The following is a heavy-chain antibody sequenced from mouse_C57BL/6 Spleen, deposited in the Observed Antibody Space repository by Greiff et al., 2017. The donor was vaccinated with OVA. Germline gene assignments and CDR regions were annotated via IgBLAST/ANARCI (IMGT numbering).Heavy chain of an antibody. D-gene: IGHD2-2*01. Sequence: QVQLQQPGAELVKPGASVKLSCKASGYTFTSSWMHWVKQRPGQGLEWIGMIHPNSGSTNYNEKFKSKATLPVDKSSSTAYMQLSSLTSEDSAVYYCAREGYDGGFDYWGQGTTLTVSS. V-gene: IGHV1-64*01. CDR3: AREGYDGGFDY. J-gene: IGHJ2*01. CDR2: IHPNSGST. CDR1: GYTFTSSW.